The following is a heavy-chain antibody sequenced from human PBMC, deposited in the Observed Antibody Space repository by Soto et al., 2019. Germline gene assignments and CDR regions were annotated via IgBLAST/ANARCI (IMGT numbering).Heavy chain of an antibody. D-gene: IGHD3-22*01. CDR2: IDPSDSQT. CDR3: VRQIYDSDTGPNFQYHFDA. J-gene: IGHJ4*02. Sequence: GESLKISCKGSGYSFAGYWITWVRQKPGKGLEWMGRIDPSDSQTYYSPSFRGHVTISVTKSITTVFLQWSSLRASDAAMYYCVRQIYDSDTGPNFQYHFDAWVQGTPVTVSS. CDR1: GYSFAGYW. V-gene: IGHV5-10-1*01.